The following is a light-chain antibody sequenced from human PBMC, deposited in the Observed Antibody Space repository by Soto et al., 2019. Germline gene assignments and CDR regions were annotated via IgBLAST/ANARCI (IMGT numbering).Light chain of an antibody. Sequence: QSVLTQPPSVSGAPGQRVSISCTGSSTNIGAGYGVHWYQQRPGTAPKLLIVGNTIRPSGVSSRFSGSKSGNTASLTISGLQTEDEADYYCSSYTISGTLVFGTGTKVT. CDR3: SSYTISGTLV. CDR1: STNIGAGYG. V-gene: IGLV1-40*01. CDR2: GNT. J-gene: IGLJ1*01.